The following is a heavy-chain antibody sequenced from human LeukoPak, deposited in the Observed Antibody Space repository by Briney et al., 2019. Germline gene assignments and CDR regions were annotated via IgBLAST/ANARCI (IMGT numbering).Heavy chain of an antibody. CDR1: GGSISGYY. Sequence: SETLSLTCTVSGGSISGYYWTWMRQPAGRGLEWIGRIYSSDSIYSNPSLESRVTISLDESNNQFSLKLTSVTAADTAVYYCARGTEMTIIAGHYSFDQWGRGTLVSVPS. CDR2: IYSSDSI. J-gene: IGHJ4*02. D-gene: IGHD5-24*01. V-gene: IGHV4-4*07. CDR3: ARGTEMTIIAGHYSFDQ.